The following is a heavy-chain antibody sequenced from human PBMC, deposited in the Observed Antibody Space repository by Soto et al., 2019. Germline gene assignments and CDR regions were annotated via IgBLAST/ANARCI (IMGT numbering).Heavy chain of an antibody. CDR3: ARTESLGYSPF. D-gene: IGHD2-21*01. CDR2: IYHSGTT. Sequence: PSKTLSLTCAVSGDSISSGDYWAWIRQPPGKGLEWIGSIYHSGTTYYNPSLESRVTISVETSKNQFSLKLSSVTAADSAVYYCARTESLGYSPFCGQGTRVIGSS. J-gene: IGHJ4*02. CDR1: GDSISSGDY. V-gene: IGHV4-38-2*01.